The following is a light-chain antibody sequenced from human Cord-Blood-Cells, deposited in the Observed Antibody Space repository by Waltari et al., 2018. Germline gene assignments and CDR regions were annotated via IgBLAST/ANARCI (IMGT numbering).Light chain of an antibody. Sequence: DIQMTQSPSSLSASVGGRVTITCRASQSISSYLNWYHQKPGKVPKPLIYAAANLQSGVPSRFSRRGSGTDFTLTISSLQPEDFATYYGQQSYSTPWTFGQGTKVGIK. CDR2: AAA. CDR3: QQSYSTPWT. V-gene: IGKV1-39*01. J-gene: IGKJ1*01. CDR1: QSISSY.